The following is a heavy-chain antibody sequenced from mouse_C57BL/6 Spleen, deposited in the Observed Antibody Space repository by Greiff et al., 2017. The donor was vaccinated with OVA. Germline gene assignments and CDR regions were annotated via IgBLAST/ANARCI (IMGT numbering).Heavy chain of an antibody. Sequence: QVQLQQPGAELVRPGSSVKLSCKASGYTFTSYWMDWVKQRPGQGLEWIGNIYPSDSETHYNQKFKDKATLTVDKSSSTAYMQLSSLTSADSAVYYCARGYGTHWFAYWGQGTLVTVSA. D-gene: IGHD2-10*02. CDR3: ARGYGTHWFAY. CDR2: IYPSDSET. V-gene: IGHV1-61*01. CDR1: GYTFTSYW. J-gene: IGHJ3*01.